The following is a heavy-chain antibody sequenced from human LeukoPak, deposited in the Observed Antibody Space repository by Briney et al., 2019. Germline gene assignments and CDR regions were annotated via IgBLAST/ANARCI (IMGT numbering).Heavy chain of an antibody. CDR2: ISSSSSYI. V-gene: IGHV3-21*01. CDR3: AKDPRGSYSRDYYYYMDV. CDR1: GFTFSSYS. Sequence: GGSLRLSCAASGFTFSSYSMNWVRQAPGKGLEWVSSISSSSSYIYYADSVEGRFTISRDNAKNSLYLQMNSLRAEDTAVYYCAKDPRGSYSRDYYYYMDVWGKGTTVTVSS. D-gene: IGHD1-26*01. J-gene: IGHJ6*03.